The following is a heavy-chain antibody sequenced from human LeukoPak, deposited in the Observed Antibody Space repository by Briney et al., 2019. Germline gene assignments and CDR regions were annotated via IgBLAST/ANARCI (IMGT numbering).Heavy chain of an antibody. CDR3: ARDHRSLNTYYYDRSGYYYFDY. J-gene: IGHJ4*02. V-gene: IGHV1-18*01. D-gene: IGHD3-22*01. CDR1: GYTFTTYG. Sequence: GASVKVSCKASGYTFTTYGINWVRQAPGQGLEWMGWISAYNGNTNYPQKLQGRVTMTTDTSTSTAYMELRSLRSDDTAVYYCARDHRSLNTYYYDRSGYYYFDYWGQGTLVTVSS. CDR2: ISAYNGNT.